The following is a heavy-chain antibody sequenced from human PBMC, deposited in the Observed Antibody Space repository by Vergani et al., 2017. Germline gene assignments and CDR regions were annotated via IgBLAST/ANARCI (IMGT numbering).Heavy chain of an antibody. CDR1: GYTFTSYY. V-gene: IGHV1-46*01. CDR2: INPSGGST. CDR3: AREANYAYYGRDV. D-gene: IGHD1-26*01. Sequence: QVQLVQSGAEVKKPGASVKVSCKASGYTFTSYYMHWVRQAPGQGLEWRGIINPSGGSTSYAQKFQGRGTRTRDTSTSTVYMELSSLRSEDTAVYYCAREANYAYYGRDVWGQGTTVTVSS. J-gene: IGHJ6*02.